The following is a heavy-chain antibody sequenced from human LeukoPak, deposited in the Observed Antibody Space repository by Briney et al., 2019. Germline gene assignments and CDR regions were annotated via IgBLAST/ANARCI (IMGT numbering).Heavy chain of an antibody. V-gene: IGHV1-18*01. CDR3: ARDLGYSSGWYSDY. J-gene: IGHJ4*02. Sequence: WISAYNGNTNYAQKLQGRVTMTTDTSTSTAYMELRSLRSDDTAVYYCARDLGYSSGWYSDYWGQGTLVTVSS. CDR2: ISAYNGNT. D-gene: IGHD6-19*01.